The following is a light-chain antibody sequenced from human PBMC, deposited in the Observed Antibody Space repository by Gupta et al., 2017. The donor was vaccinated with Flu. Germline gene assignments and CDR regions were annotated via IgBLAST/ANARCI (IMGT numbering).Light chain of an antibody. Sequence: PSSFSASIGDRVTITCRASQDISTYLAWYQQKPGKAPKFLIYAASTLQSGVPSRFSGSGSGTDFTLIISSLQSEDFATYYCHQYDIYPRTFGGGTKVEIK. CDR3: HQYDIYPRT. CDR2: AAS. J-gene: IGKJ4*01. CDR1: QDISTY. V-gene: IGKV1-8*01.